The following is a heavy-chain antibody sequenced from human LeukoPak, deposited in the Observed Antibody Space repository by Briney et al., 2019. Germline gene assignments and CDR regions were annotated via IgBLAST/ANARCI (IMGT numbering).Heavy chain of an antibody. Sequence: GGSLRLSCAASGFTFSSYAMSWVRQAPGKGLEWVSAISGSGGSTYYADSVKGRFTISRDNSKNTLYLQMNSLRSEDTAVYYCARETDIAAAANYFDYWGQGTLVTVSS. CDR2: ISGSGGST. CDR1: GFTFSSYA. D-gene: IGHD6-13*01. V-gene: IGHV3-23*01. CDR3: ARETDIAAAANYFDY. J-gene: IGHJ4*02.